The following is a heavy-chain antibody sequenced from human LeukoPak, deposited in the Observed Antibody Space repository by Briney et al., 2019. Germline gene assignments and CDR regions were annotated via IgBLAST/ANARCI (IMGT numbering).Heavy chain of an antibody. D-gene: IGHD3-10*01. V-gene: IGHV3-48*01. Sequence: GGSLRLSCAASGFTFSHFSMNWVRQAPGKGLEWIAYISGDISNIYYADSVRGRFTISRDNAKNSLFLQMNSLRAEDTAIYYCASVQGVPLVQFDYWGQGALVTVSS. CDR2: ISGDISNI. CDR1: GFTFSHFS. J-gene: IGHJ4*02. CDR3: ASVQGVPLVQFDY.